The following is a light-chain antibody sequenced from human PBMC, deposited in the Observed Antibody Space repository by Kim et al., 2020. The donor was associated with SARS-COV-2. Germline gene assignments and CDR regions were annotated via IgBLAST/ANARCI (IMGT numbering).Light chain of an antibody. CDR2: GAF. CDR3: QQYYSTPRVS. V-gene: IGKV1-NL1*01. Sequence: SVGDGATISCRASQDIVNSVAWYQHRPGKAPKLLVYGAFRLESGVPSRFSGAVSGTDYSLIISSLQPEDFATYFCQQYYSTPRVSFGGGTKVDIK. J-gene: IGKJ4*01. CDR1: QDIVNS.